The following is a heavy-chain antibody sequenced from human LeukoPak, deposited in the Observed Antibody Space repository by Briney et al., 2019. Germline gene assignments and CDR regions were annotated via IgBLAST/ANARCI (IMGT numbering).Heavy chain of an antibody. CDR2: IKQDGSEK. CDR3: ARDHYDFWSGYYS. CDR1: GFTFNSYW. D-gene: IGHD3-3*01. J-gene: IGHJ4*02. Sequence: PGGSLRLSCAASGFTFNSYWMSWVRQAPGKGLEWVANIKQDGSEKYYVDSVKGRFTISRDNAKNSLYLQMNSLRAEDTAVYYCARDHYDFWSGYYSWGQGTLVTVSS. V-gene: IGHV3-7*01.